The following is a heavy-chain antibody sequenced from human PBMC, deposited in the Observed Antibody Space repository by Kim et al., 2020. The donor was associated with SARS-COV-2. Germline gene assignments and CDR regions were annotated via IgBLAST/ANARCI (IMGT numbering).Heavy chain of an antibody. CDR2: ISGSGGST. D-gene: IGHD6-13*01. J-gene: IGHJ4*02. CDR1: GFTFSSYA. Sequence: VGSLRLSCAASGFTFSSYAMSWVRQAPGKGLEWVSAISGSGGSTYYADSVKGRFTISRDNSKNTLYLQMNSLRAEDTAVYYCANLPYIAAAGKRGDDFDYWGQGTLVTVSS. CDR3: ANLPYIAAAGKRGDDFDY. V-gene: IGHV3-23*01.